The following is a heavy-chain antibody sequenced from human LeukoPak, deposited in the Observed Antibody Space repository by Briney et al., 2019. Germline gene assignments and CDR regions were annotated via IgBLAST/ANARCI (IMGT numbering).Heavy chain of an antibody. Sequence: GGSLRLSCAASGFTFSSYAMSWVRQAPGKGLEWVSAISGSGGSTYYADSVKGRFTISRDNSKNTLYLQMNSLRAEDTAVYYCASLGYCSGGSCYPYDYWGHGTLVTVSS. D-gene: IGHD2-15*01. V-gene: IGHV3-23*01. CDR3: ASLGYCSGGSCYPYDY. J-gene: IGHJ4*01. CDR2: ISGSGGST. CDR1: GFTFSSYA.